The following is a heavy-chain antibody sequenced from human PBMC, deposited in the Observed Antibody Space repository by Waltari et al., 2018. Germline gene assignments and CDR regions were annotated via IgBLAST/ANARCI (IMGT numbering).Heavy chain of an antibody. CDR1: GLSVIDNY. J-gene: IGHJ6*02. CDR3: ARLSDPNKYYYGMDV. CDR2: IDRGGSR. D-gene: IGHD3-16*02. V-gene: IGHV3-53*01. Sequence: EVQLVQSGGGLIPPGGSLRLSCAASGLSVIDNYMSWVRQAPGKGLEWVSVIDRGGSRKYGDSVKGRFTLSRDNSKNTLFLQMNSLRSEDTAVYYCARLSDPNKYYYGMDVWGQGTTVTVSS.